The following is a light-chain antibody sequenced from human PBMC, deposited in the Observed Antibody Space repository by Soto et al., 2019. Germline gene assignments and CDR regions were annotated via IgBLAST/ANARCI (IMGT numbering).Light chain of an antibody. CDR3: XQYGSSLWT. J-gene: IGKJ1*01. V-gene: IGKV3-20*01. Sequence: EIVLTQSPGTLSLSPGERATLSCRASQSVSSSYLAWYQQKPGQAPRLLIYGASSRATGIPDRFSGSGSGTXXXXXXXXXEPEDXAXXXXXQYGSSLWTFGQGTKVEIK. CDR2: GAS. CDR1: QSVSSSY.